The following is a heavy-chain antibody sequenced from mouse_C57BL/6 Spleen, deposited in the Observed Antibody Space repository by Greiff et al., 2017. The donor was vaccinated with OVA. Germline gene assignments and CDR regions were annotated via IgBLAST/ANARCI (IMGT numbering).Heavy chain of an antibody. CDR3: ARRGLTTVVATRAMDY. D-gene: IGHD1-1*01. Sequence: VQLQQPGAELVKPGASVKMSCKASGYTFTSYWITWVKQRPGQGLGWIGDIYPGSGSTNYNEKFKSKATLTVDTSSSTAYMQLSSLTSEDSAVYYCARRGLTTVVATRAMDYWGQGTSVTVSS. CDR2: IYPGSGST. V-gene: IGHV1-55*01. J-gene: IGHJ4*01. CDR1: GYTFTSYW.